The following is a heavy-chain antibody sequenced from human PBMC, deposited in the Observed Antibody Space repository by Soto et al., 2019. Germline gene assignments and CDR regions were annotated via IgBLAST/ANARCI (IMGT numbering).Heavy chain of an antibody. D-gene: IGHD6-13*01. CDR1: GFTFSSYA. Sequence: QVQLVESGGGVVQPGRSLRLSCAASGFTFSSYAMHWVRQAPGKGLEWVAVISYDGSNKYYADSVKGRFTISRDNSKNTLYLQMNSLRAEDTAVYYCARDLEPAAGYFDYWGQGTLITVSS. CDR3: ARDLEPAAGYFDY. CDR2: ISYDGSNK. J-gene: IGHJ4*02. V-gene: IGHV3-30-3*01.